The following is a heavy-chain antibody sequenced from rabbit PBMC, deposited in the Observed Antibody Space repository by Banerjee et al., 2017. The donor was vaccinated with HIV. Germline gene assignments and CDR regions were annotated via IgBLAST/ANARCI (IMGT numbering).Heavy chain of an antibody. CDR1: GSDFSRDY. CDR2: IDPVFGIT. CDR3: ARVPGSSYDNGGCYFNL. Sequence: QEQLKESGGGLVQPGGSLKLSCTASGSDFSRDYMNWVRQAPGKGLEWIGYIDPVFGITYYASWVNGRFTISRSTSQNTVDLKMTSLTAADTATYFCARVPGSSYDNGGCYFNLWGPGTLVTVS. D-gene: IGHD8-1*01. J-gene: IGHJ4*01. V-gene: IGHV1S43*01.